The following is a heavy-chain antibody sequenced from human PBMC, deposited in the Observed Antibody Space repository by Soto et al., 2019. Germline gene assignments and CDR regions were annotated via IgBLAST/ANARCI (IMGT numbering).Heavy chain of an antibody. CDR1: GGTFSSYT. D-gene: IGHD3-10*01. V-gene: IGHV1-69*04. Sequence: SVKVSCKASGGTFSSYTISWVRQAPGQGLEWMGRIIPVLGIANYAQKFQGRVTITADKSTSTAYMELSSLRSEDTAVYYCAREQITMVRGVTGFNWFDPWGQGTLVTVSS. J-gene: IGHJ5*02. CDR2: IIPVLGIA. CDR3: AREQITMVRGVTGFNWFDP.